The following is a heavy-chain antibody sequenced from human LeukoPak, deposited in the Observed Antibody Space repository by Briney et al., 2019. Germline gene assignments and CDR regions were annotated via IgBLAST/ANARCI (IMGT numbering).Heavy chain of an antibody. CDR2: IKQDGSEK. D-gene: IGHD3-22*01. V-gene: IGHV3-7*01. J-gene: IGHJ4*02. Sequence: GGPLRLSCAASGFTFSSYWMSWVRQAPGKGLEWVANIKQDGSEKYYVDSVKGRFTISRDNAKKSLYLQMNSLRAEDTAVYYCAKFFYDQSAYCPPSLDHWGQGVLVTVSS. CDR3: AKFFYDQSAYCPPSLDH. CDR1: GFTFSSYW.